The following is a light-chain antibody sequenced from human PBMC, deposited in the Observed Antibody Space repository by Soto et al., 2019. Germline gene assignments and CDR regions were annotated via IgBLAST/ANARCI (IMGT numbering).Light chain of an antibody. Sequence: PGERVTLSCRASQSVSSSYLTWYHQKPGQAPRLLIFGASTRATGIPARFSGSGSGTDFTLTISSLQPEDFAVYYCQQYYSYPFTFGPGTKVDIK. CDR2: GAS. CDR1: QSVSSSY. J-gene: IGKJ3*01. V-gene: IGKV3D-7*01. CDR3: QQYYSYPFT.